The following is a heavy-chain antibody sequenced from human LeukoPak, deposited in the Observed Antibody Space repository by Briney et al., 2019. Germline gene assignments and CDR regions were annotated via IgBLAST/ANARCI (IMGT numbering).Heavy chain of an antibody. Sequence: SGTLSLTCTVSGGSIATNDYYWGWIRQPPGKGLEWIGTIYYSGSTYFNPSLKSRVTIPVDTSKNQFSLKLSSVTAADTAVYYCARWDCSGGSCYRYYYYYIDVWGKGTTVTVSS. D-gene: IGHD2-15*01. J-gene: IGHJ6*03. V-gene: IGHV4-39*01. CDR3: ARWDCSGGSCYRYYYYYIDV. CDR2: IYYSGST. CDR1: GGSIATNDYY.